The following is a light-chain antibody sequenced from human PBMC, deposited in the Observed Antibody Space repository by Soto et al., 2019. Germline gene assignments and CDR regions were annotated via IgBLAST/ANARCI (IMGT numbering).Light chain of an antibody. CDR3: QQFGISQYT. V-gene: IGKV3-20*01. CDR2: GAS. Sequence: EIELTQSPGTLSLSPGERATLSCRASQGISSSYLAWYQLKPGQAPRLLIYGASSRATGIPDRFSGSGSGTDFTLAISGLEPEDFAVYYCQQFGISQYTFGQGTKLEIK. J-gene: IGKJ2*01. CDR1: QGISSSY.